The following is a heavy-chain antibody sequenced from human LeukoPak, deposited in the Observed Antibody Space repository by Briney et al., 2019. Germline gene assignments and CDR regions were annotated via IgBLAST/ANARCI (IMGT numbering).Heavy chain of an antibody. D-gene: IGHD3-3*01. Sequence: GASVKASCKASGYTFTSYGISWVRQAPGQGLEWMGWISAYNDNTNYAQKLQGRVTMTTDTSTSTAYMELRSLRSDDTAVYYCARGLITIFGVVITGMDVWGQGTTVTVSS. J-gene: IGHJ6*02. CDR3: ARGLITIFGVVITGMDV. V-gene: IGHV1-18*01. CDR1: GYTFTSYG. CDR2: ISAYNDNT.